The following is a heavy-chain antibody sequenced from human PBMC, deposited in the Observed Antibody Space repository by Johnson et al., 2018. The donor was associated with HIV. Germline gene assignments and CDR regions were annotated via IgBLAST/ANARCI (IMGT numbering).Heavy chain of an antibody. J-gene: IGHJ3*02. D-gene: IGHD6-13*01. CDR3: AKVRRGSSWYIAFDI. CDR1: GFTFSSYA. V-gene: IGHV3-30*04. CDR2: ISYDGSNK. Sequence: QMLLVESGGGVVQPGRSLRLSCAASGFTFSSYAMHWVRQAPGKGLEWVAVISYDGSNKYYADSVKGRFTISRDNSKNTLYLQMNSRRAEDTAVYYCAKVRRGSSWYIAFDIWGQGTMVIVSS.